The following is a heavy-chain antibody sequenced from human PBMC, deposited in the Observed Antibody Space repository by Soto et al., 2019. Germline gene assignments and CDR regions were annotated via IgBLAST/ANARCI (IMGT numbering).Heavy chain of an antibody. V-gene: IGHV4-59*12. CDR3: ARDPLGITGRFDP. CDR2: IHYSGST. D-gene: IGHD3-10*01. J-gene: IGHJ5*02. Sequence: SETLSLTCTVSRGSINNSYWTWIRQPPGERLEWIGYIHYSGSTYYNPSLKSRVTISVDTSKNQFSLKLSSVTAADTAVYYCARDPLGITGRFDPWGQGTLVTVSS. CDR1: RGSINNSY.